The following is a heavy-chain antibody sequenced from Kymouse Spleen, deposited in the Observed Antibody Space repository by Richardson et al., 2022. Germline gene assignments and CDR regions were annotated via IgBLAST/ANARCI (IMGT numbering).Heavy chain of an antibody. CDR2: ISWNSGSI. CDR3: AKDISSGIAAAGAFDY. D-gene: IGHD6-13*01. J-gene: IGHJ4*02. CDR1: GFTFDDYA. V-gene: IGHV3-9*01. Sequence: EVQLVESGGGLVQPGRSLRLSCAASGFTFDDYAMHWVRQAPGKGLEWVSGISWNSGSIGYADSVKGRFTISRDNAKNSLYLQMNSLRAEDTALYYCAKDISSGIAAAGAFDYWGQGTLVTVSS.